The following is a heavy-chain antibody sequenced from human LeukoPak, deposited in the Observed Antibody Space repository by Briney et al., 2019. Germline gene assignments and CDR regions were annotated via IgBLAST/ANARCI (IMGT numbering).Heavy chain of an antibody. CDR2: IYYSGST. Sequence: SETLSLTCTVYGGSFSSYYWSWIRQPPGKGLEWIGYIYYSGSTNYNPSLKSRVTISLDTSKNQFSLKLSSVTAADTAVYYCVRAVGPVGGYDSPWGQGTLVTVSS. J-gene: IGHJ5*02. CDR3: VRAVGPVGGYDSP. CDR1: GGSFSSYY. D-gene: IGHD5-12*01. V-gene: IGHV4-59*01.